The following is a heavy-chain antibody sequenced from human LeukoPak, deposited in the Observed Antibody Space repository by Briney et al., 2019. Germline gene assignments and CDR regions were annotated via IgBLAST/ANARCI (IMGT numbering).Heavy chain of an antibody. J-gene: IGHJ4*02. CDR2: IWYDGSNK. D-gene: IGHD3-22*01. CDR3: AREETYYYDSSGSINRLGY. Sequence: GGSLRLSCAASGFTFSSYGMHWVRQAPGKGLEWVAVIWYDGSNKYYADSVKGRFTISRDNSKNTLYLQMNSLRAEDTAVYYCAREETYYYDSSGSINRLGYWGQGTLVTVSS. V-gene: IGHV3-33*01. CDR1: GFTFSSYG.